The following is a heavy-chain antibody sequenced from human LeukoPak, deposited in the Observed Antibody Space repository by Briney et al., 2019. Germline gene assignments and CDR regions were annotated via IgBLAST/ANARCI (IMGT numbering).Heavy chain of an antibody. J-gene: IGHJ4*02. Sequence: SETLSLTCTVSGGSISNYYWSWIRQPPGKGLEWIAYIFDSGDTRYSPSLKSRVPISVDTSKNQFSLKLNSVTAADTAVYYCARHPLRGGFDYWGQGTLVTVSS. CDR1: GGSISNYY. V-gene: IGHV4-59*08. CDR3: ARHPLRGGFDY. CDR2: IFDSGDT.